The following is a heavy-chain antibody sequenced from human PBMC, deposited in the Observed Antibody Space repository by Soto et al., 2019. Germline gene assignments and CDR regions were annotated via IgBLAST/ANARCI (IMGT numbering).Heavy chain of an antibody. CDR2: IGSTGSGT. CDR3: ARARPTSDPAYALDL. CDR1: GFTFSGYS. J-gene: IGHJ3*01. Sequence: EVQLVESGGGLVQPGGSLRLSCAVSGFTFSGYSFNWVRQAPGRGLEWVSFIGSTGSGTHYADSVMGRFTISRDNARNSLYLQMDSLRADDTAVYRCARARPTSDPAYALDLWGQGTVVTVSS. D-gene: IGHD2-2*01. V-gene: IGHV3-48*04.